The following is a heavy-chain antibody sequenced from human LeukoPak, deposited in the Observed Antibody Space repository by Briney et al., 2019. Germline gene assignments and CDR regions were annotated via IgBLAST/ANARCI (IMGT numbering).Heavy chain of an antibody. CDR1: GYTFIDYY. Sequence: ASVKVSCKASGYTFIDYYMHWVRQAPGQGLEWIGWISPNSGGTKYVQKFQGRVTMTRDTSITTVYMELSGLSFDDTAVYYCARGGGRYSVDYWGQGTLVIVSS. D-gene: IGHD1-26*01. CDR2: ISPNSGGT. CDR3: ARGGGRYSVDY. V-gene: IGHV1-2*02. J-gene: IGHJ4*02.